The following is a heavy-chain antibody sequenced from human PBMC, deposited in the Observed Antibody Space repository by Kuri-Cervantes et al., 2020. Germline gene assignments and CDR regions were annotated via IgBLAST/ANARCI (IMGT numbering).Heavy chain of an antibody. CDR3: ARHGGDCSSTSCYHYYYMDV. CDR2: IYPGDSDT. D-gene: IGHD2-2*01. CDR1: GYSFTSYW. Sequence: GGSLRLSCKGSGYSFTSYWIGWVRQMPGKGLEWMGIIYPGDSDTRYSPSFQGQVTISADKSISTAYLQWSSLKASDTAMYYCARHGGDCSSTSCYHYYYMDVWGKGTTVTVSS. V-gene: IGHV5-51*01. J-gene: IGHJ6*03.